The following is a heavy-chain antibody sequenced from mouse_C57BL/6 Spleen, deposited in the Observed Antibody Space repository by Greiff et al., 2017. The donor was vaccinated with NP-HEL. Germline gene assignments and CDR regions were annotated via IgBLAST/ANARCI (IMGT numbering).Heavy chain of an antibody. CDR2: IYPGSGNT. Sequence: QVQLQQSGPELVKPGASVKISCKASGYSFTSYYIHWVKQRPGQGLEWIGWIYPGSGNTKYNEKFKGKATLTADTSSSTAYMQLSSLTSEDSAVYYCARSRAIGNSYWYFDVWGTGTTVTVSS. CDR1: GYSFTSYY. D-gene: IGHD2-1*01. CDR3: ARSRAIGNSYWYFDV. J-gene: IGHJ1*03. V-gene: IGHV1-66*01.